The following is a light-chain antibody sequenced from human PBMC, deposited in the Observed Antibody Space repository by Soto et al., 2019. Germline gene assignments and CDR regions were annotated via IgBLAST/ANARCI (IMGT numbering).Light chain of an antibody. CDR1: SSDVGGSNF. J-gene: IGLJ1*01. V-gene: IGLV2-14*03. Sequence: QSALTRPASVSDSPGQSITISCTGTSSDVGGSNFVSWYQQHPGKPPKLIIYDVANRPSGVSNRFSGSKSGSTASLIISRLRTEDEADYYCVSYTSSTTYVFGTGTKLTVL. CDR2: DVA. CDR3: VSYTSSTTYV.